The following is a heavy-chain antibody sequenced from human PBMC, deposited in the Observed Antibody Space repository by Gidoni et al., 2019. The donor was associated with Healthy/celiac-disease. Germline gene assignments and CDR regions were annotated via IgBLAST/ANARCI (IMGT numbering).Heavy chain of an antibody. CDR3: ARDLGRFLEWPPGWDMDV. CDR1: GYTFTGYY. CDR2: INPNSGGT. J-gene: IGHJ6*03. V-gene: IGHV1-2*06. D-gene: IGHD3-3*01. Sequence: QVQLVQSGAEVKKPGASVKFSCKASGYTFTGYYMHWMRQAPGQGLEWMGRINPNSGGTNYAQKFQGRVTMTRDTSISTAYMELSRLRSDDTAVYYCARDLGRFLEWPPGWDMDVWGKGTTVTVSS.